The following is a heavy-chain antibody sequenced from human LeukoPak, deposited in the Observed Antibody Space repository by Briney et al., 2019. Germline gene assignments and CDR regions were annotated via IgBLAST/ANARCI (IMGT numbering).Heavy chain of an antibody. CDR2: ISSDGRST. CDR1: GFIFSQYS. V-gene: IGHV3-74*01. J-gene: IGHJ4*02. CDR3: GRALYRGFDY. D-gene: IGHD1-26*01. Sequence: GGSLRLSCAASGFIFSQYSINWVRQAPGKGLVWVSRISSDGRSTSYADSVKGRFTISRDNAKNTLYLQMNSLRAEDTAVYYCGRALYRGFDYWGQGTLVTVSS.